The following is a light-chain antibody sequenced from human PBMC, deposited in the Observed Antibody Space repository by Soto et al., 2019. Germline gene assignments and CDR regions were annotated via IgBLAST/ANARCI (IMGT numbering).Light chain of an antibody. J-gene: IGLJ2*01. CDR1: SSDVGGYDA. V-gene: IGLV2-14*03. CDR3: NSHTIRNLVL. CDR2: DVS. Sequence: QSALTQPASVSGSPGQSITISCTGTSSDVGGYDAVSWYQHHPGKAPKLMIYDVSNRPTGVSNPFSGSKSGNTASLTISGLQAEDEADYYCNSHTIRNLVLFGGGTKLTVL.